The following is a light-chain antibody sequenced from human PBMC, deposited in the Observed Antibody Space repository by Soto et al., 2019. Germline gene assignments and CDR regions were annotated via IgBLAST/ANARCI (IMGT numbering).Light chain of an antibody. CDR1: SSNIGAGYD. CDR3: QSSDSSLNV. CDR2: GIS. V-gene: IGLV1-40*01. Sequence: QSALTQPPSVSGAPGQRVTISCTGSSSNIGAGYDVPWDQQLPGTAPNLLVYGISDRPSGVPDRFSGSKSGTSASQDITGLQAEDEADYYCQSSDSSLNVFGTGTKVTVL. J-gene: IGLJ1*01.